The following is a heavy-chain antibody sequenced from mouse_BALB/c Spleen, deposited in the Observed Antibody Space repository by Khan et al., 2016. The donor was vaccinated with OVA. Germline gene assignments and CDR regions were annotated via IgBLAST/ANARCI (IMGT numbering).Heavy chain of an antibody. CDR3: TRRAYDYDSEGFAY. D-gene: IGHD1-1*01. V-gene: IGHV5-6*01. CDR2: FSTGGGYT. CDR1: GFTFSTYG. J-gene: IGHJ3*01. Sequence: EVELVESGGDLVKPGGSLKLSCAASGFTFSTYGMSWVRQTPDKRLEWVATFSTGGGYTYYPDSVKGRFTISRDNAKNTLYLQMSGLKSEDTAMCDGTRRAYDYDSEGFAYWGQGTLVTVSA.